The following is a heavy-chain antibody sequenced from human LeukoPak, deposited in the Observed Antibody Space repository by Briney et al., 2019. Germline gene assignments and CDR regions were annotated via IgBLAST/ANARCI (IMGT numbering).Heavy chain of an antibody. CDR3: ISGGGTADY. V-gene: IGHV3-15*01. CDR1: GFTFSNAW. D-gene: IGHD1-1*01. J-gene: IGHJ4*02. CDR2: TKIKTDDGTP. Sequence: GGSLRLSCAASGFTFSNAWMNRMGWVLQAPGKGLEWVGLTKIKTDDGTPDYAALVKGRFTISRDDSKNTVYLEMNSLETEDTAVYYCISGGGTADYWGQGTLVSVSS.